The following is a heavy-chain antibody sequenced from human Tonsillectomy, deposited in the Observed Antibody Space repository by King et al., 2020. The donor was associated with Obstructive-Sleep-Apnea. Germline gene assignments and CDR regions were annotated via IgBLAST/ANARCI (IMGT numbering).Heavy chain of an antibody. D-gene: IGHD3-10*01. CDR3: AREGGSGSYSEY. CDR1: DGSISNYY. J-gene: IGHJ4*02. V-gene: IGHV4-59*01. Sequence: LQLQESGPGLVKPSETLSLNCTVSDGSISNYYWSWLRQPPGKGLEWIGYVYSSGSTNYNPSLKSRVTISVDTSKNQYSLKLSSVTAADTAVYYCAREGGSGSYSEYWGQGILVTVSS. CDR2: VYSSGST.